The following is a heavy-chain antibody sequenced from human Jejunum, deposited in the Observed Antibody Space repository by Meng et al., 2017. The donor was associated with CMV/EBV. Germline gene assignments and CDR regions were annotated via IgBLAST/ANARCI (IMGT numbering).Heavy chain of an antibody. CDR1: FIFNKYA. V-gene: IGHV3-23*01. CDR3: AKGGDTSIVTRWFDS. D-gene: IGHD5-18*01. Sequence: FIFNKYAMGWVRQVPGKGLEWVSSISGSEGSKYYADSAEGRFIISRDNSKKTLYLEMSSLGVDDTAVYYCAKGGDTSIVTRWFDSWGQGTLVTVSS. CDR2: ISGSEGSK. J-gene: IGHJ5*01.